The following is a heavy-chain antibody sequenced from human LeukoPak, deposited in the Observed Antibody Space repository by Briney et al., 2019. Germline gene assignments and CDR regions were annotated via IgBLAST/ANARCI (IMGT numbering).Heavy chain of an antibody. J-gene: IGHJ5*02. CDR1: GYTFTSYD. Sequence: ASVKVSCKASGYTFTSYDINWVRQATGQGLEWMGWMNPNSGNTGYAQKFQGRVTMTRNTSISTAYMELSSLRSEDTAVYYCARGPGYSSSWYPFHWFDPWGQATLVTVSS. CDR3: ARGPGYSSSWYPFHWFDP. D-gene: IGHD6-13*01. V-gene: IGHV1-8*01. CDR2: MNPNSGNT.